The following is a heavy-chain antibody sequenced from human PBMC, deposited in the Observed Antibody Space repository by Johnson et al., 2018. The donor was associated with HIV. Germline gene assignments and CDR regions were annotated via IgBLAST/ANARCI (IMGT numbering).Heavy chain of an antibody. Sequence: VQLVESGGGVVRPGGSLRLSCGASGFTFVEYAMSWVRQGPGKGLEWVGRSRNKSNSSTTEYAASVNGRFTISRDHSKNSLYMQMNSLRAEDTAVYYCARDLRWDDAVDIWGQGTMVTVSS. CDR1: GFTFVEYA. CDR2: SRNKSNSSTT. CDR3: ARDLRWDDAVDI. J-gene: IGHJ3*02. D-gene: IGHD5-24*01. V-gene: IGHV3-72*01.